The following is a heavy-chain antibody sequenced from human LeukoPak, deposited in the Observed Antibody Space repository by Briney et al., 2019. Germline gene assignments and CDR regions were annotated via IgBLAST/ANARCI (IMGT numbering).Heavy chain of an antibody. V-gene: IGHV4-34*01. Sequence: SETLSLTCAVYGGSFSGYYWSWIRQPPGKGLEWIGEINHSGSTNYNPSLKSRVTISVDTSKNQFSLKLSSVTAADTAVYYCARVEGAVRLWYFDLWGRGTLVTVSS. D-gene: IGHD3-10*01. CDR3: ARVEGAVRLWYFDL. CDR1: GGSFSGYY. CDR2: INHSGST. J-gene: IGHJ2*01.